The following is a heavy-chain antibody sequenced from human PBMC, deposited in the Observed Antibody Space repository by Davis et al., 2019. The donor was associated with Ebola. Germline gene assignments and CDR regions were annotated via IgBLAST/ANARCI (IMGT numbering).Heavy chain of an antibody. Sequence: GESLKISCAASGFTFSSYSMNWVRQAPGKGLEWVSYISSSSSTIYYADSVKGRFTISRDNSKNTLYLQMNSLRAEDTAVYYCAKELSAGTNAFDIWGQGTMVTVSS. CDR3: AKELSAGTNAFDI. D-gene: IGHD6-19*01. CDR1: GFTFSSYS. J-gene: IGHJ3*02. V-gene: IGHV3-48*01. CDR2: ISSSSSTI.